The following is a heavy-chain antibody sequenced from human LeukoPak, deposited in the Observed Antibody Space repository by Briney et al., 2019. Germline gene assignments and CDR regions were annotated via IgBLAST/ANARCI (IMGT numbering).Heavy chain of an antibody. Sequence: SETLSLTCAVYGGSFTGYYWTWIRQPPGKGLEWIGEINHSGITNYNPSLKGRVTISLDTSKNQFSLRLNSVTAADTAVYYCARDTSMVFDYWGQGILVTVSS. CDR2: INHSGIT. V-gene: IGHV4-34*01. CDR1: GGSFTGYY. CDR3: ARDTSMVFDY. J-gene: IGHJ4*02. D-gene: IGHD5-18*01.